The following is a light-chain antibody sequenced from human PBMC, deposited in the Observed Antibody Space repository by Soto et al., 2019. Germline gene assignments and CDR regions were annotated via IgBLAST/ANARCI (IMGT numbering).Light chain of an antibody. Sequence: EIVMTQSPATLSVSPGERATLSCRASQSVNSNLAWYQQKPGQAPRLLIYGASTRATGIPARFSGSGSGTEFTRTITSLQSEDFAVYFCQQYNNWPPYTFGQGTKLEIK. J-gene: IGKJ2*01. V-gene: IGKV3D-15*01. CDR2: GAS. CDR3: QQYNNWPPYT. CDR1: QSVNSN.